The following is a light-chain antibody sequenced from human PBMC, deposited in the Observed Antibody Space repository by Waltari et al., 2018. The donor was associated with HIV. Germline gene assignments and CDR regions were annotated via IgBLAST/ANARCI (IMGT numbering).Light chain of an antibody. Sequence: QSALTQPASVSGSLGQSITISCTGTNSDVGGYRYVSWYQQHPGKAPKLMIYEVNNRPSGVSNRFSGSKSGNTASLTISGLQAEDEADYYCSSYTSSRTLIFGGGTKVTFL. J-gene: IGLJ2*01. CDR1: NSDVGGYRY. V-gene: IGLV2-14*01. CDR3: SSYTSSRTLI. CDR2: EVN.